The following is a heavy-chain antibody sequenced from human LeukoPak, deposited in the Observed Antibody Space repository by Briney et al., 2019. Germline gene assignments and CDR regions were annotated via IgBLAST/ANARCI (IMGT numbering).Heavy chain of an antibody. J-gene: IGHJ5*01. V-gene: IGHV3-74*01. Sequence: GGSLRLSCAASGFTFSNYWMHWVRHASRKGLVWVSRINSDGSGTTYADSVRGRFTISRDNAKNTLYLQVSSLRAEDTAVYYCARTEGTVAYDSWGQGTLVTVSS. CDR2: INSDGSGT. D-gene: IGHD4-23*01. CDR1: GFTFSNYW. CDR3: ARTEGTVAYDS.